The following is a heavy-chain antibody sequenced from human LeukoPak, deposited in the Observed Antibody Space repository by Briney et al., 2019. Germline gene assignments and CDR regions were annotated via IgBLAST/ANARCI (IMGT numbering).Heavy chain of an antibody. V-gene: IGHV3-48*02. D-gene: IGHD6-19*01. J-gene: IGHJ6*02. CDR2: ISSSSSTI. CDR1: GFGLRGYW. CDR3: ARSSGLDV. Sequence: GGPRSLSCAASGFGLRGYWMHWSGKPPGKGLEWVSYISSSSSTIYYADSVKGRFTISRDNAKNSLYLQMNSLRDEDTAVYYCARSSGLDVWGQGTTVTVSS.